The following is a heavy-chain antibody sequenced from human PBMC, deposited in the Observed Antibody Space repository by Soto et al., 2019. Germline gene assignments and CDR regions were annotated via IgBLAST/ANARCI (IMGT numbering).Heavy chain of an antibody. CDR3: ARDLPSTVTTSKILRDFDNWFDP. J-gene: IGHJ5*02. Sequence: SVKVSCKASGGTFSSYTISWVRQAPGQGLEWMGRIIPILGIANYAQKFQGRVTITADKSTSTAYMELSSLRSEDTAVYYCARDLPSTVTTSKILRDFDNWFDPWGQGTLVTVSS. D-gene: IGHD4-4*01. CDR1: GGTFSSYT. CDR2: IIPILGIA. V-gene: IGHV1-69*04.